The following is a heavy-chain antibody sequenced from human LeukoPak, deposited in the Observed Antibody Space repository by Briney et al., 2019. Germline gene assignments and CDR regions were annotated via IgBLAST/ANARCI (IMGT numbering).Heavy chain of an antibody. D-gene: IGHD3-9*01. CDR3: ARVSSGYYNGFYFDY. J-gene: IGHJ4*02. CDR1: GGSISSYY. V-gene: IGHV4-59*01. Sequence: PSGTLSLTCTVSGGSISSYYWSWIRQPPGKGLEWIGYIYYSGSTNYNPSLKSRVTISVDTSKNQFSLKLSSVTAADTAVYYCARVSSGYYNGFYFDYWGQGTLVTVSS. CDR2: IYYSGST.